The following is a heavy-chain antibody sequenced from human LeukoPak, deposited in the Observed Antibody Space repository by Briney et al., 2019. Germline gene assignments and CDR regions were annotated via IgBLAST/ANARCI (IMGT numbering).Heavy chain of an antibody. V-gene: IGHV4-39*01. D-gene: IGHD2-15*01. CDR3: ARHLLGYCSGGSCFWFDP. CDR2: IYYSGST. CDR1: GGSISSSSGSYY. J-gene: IGHJ5*02. Sequence: SETLSLTCTVSGGSISSSSGSYYWGWIRQPPEKGLEWIGSIYYSGSTYYDPSLKSRVTISVDTSKNQFSLKLSSVTAADTAVYYCARHLLGYCSGGSCFWFDPWGQGTLVTVSS.